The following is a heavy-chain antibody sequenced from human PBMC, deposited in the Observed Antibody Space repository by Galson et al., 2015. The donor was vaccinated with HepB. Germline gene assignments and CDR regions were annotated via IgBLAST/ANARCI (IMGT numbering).Heavy chain of an antibody. D-gene: IGHD6-25*01. CDR2: IVPIFGTA. V-gene: IGHV1-69*13. Sequence: SVKVSCKASGGTFSSYAISWVRQAPGQGLEWMGGIVPIFGTANYAQKFQGRVTITADESTSTAYMELSSLRSEDTAVYYCARARGAATSGRFDYWGQGTLVTVSS. J-gene: IGHJ4*02. CDR1: GGTFSSYA. CDR3: ARARGAATSGRFDY.